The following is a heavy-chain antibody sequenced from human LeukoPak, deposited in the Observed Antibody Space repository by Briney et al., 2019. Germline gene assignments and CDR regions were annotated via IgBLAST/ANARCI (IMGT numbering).Heavy chain of an antibody. D-gene: IGHD2-21*01. CDR3: ARAGLVVVNDKKSDAFDV. CDR1: GFTFSDHY. CDR2: SRNKANSYTT. Sequence: GGSLRLSCAASGFTFSDHYMDWVRQAPGEGLEWVGRSRNKANSYTTEYAASVKGRFTISRDDSKNSLYLQMNSLKTEDTAVYYCARAGLVVVNDKKSDAFDVWGQGTMVTVSS. V-gene: IGHV3-72*01. J-gene: IGHJ3*01.